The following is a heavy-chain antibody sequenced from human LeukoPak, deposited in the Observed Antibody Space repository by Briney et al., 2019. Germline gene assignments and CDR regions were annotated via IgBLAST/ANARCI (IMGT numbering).Heavy chain of an antibody. V-gene: IGHV4-59*01. CDR3: ARGITSDY. J-gene: IGHJ4*02. D-gene: IGHD5-24*01. Sequence: SETLSLTCTVSGGSISSYYWSWIRQPPGKGLEWIGYIYYSGSTNYNPSLKSRVTISVDTSKNQFSLKLSSVTAADTAVYYCARGITSDYWGQRTLVTVSS. CDR1: GGSISSYY. CDR2: IYYSGST.